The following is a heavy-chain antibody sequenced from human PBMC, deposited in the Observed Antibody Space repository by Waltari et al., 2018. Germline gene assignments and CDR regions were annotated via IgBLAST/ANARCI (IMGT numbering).Heavy chain of an antibody. J-gene: IGHJ4*02. CDR1: GFSFDDYA. CDR3: VKDRGLYSSSSGLDY. D-gene: IGHD6-6*01. Sequence: EVQLVESGGGLVQPGRSLRLSCAASGFSFDDYAMHWVRQAPGKGLGWVSGISWKRGSTAYADSVEGRFTISRDNAKNSLYLQMHSLRPEDTALYYCVKDRGLYSSSSGLDYWGQGTLVTVSS. V-gene: IGHV3-9*01. CDR2: ISWKRGST.